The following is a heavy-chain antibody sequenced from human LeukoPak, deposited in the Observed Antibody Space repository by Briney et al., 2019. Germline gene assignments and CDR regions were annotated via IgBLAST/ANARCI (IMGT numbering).Heavy chain of an antibody. CDR3: ARDSALLPDS. D-gene: IGHD2/OR15-2a*01. CDR2: ISAYTGNT. J-gene: IGHJ4*02. V-gene: IGHV1-18*04. Sequence: RAASVKVSCKASGYTFTGYYMHWVRQAPGQGLEWMGWISAYTGNTNYAQKLQGRVTMTTATSTSTAYMELRSLRSDGTAVYYCARDSALLPDSWGQGTLVTVSS. CDR1: GYTFTGYY.